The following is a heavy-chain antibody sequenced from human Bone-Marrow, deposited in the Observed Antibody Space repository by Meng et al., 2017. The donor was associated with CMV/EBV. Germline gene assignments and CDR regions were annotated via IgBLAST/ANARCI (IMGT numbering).Heavy chain of an antibody. V-gene: IGHV3-21*01. CDR1: GFTFSSYS. D-gene: IGHD3-3*02. CDR2: ISSSSYI. J-gene: IGHJ4*02. Sequence: GESLKISCAASGFTFSSYSMNWVRQAPGKGLEWVSSISSSSYIYYADSVKGRFTISRDNAKNSLYLQMNSLSAEDTAVYYCVRGISYYFDYWGQGALVTVSS. CDR3: VRGISYYFDY.